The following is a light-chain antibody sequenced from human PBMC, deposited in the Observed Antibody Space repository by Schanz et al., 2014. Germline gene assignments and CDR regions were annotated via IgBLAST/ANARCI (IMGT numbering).Light chain of an antibody. V-gene: IGLV2-14*01. CDR1: SSDVGGYNY. Sequence: QSALTQPASVSGSPGQSITISCIGTSSDVGGYNYVSWYQQHPGKAPKLMIYDVSHRPSGVSNRFSGSKSGNTASLTISGLQAEDEVDYYCSSYTRSSTQVFGGGTKLTVL. CDR2: DVS. CDR3: SSYTRSSTQV. J-gene: IGLJ3*02.